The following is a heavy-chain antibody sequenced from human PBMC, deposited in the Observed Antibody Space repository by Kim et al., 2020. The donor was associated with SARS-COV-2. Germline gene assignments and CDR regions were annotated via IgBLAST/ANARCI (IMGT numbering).Heavy chain of an antibody. CDR2: TT. D-gene: IGHD6-6*01. V-gene: IGHV4-59*08. CDR3: ARHSLAQLDY. Sequence: TTNYNPTLRSRVTISVDTSKNQFSLKLSSVTAADPAVYYCARHSLAQLDYWGQGTLVTVSS. J-gene: IGHJ4*02.